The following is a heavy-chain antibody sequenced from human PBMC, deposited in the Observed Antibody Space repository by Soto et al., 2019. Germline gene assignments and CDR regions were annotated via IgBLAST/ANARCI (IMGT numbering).Heavy chain of an antibody. D-gene: IGHD1-1*01. V-gene: IGHV4-30-2*01. J-gene: IGHJ6*02. CDR1: GGSISSGGYS. CDR2: IYHSGST. Sequence: QLQLQESGSGLVKPSQTLSLTCAVSGGSISSGGYSWSWIRQPPGKGLEWIGYIYHSGSTYYNPSLKSRVTIPVDRSKNQFSLKLSSVTAADTAVYYCARGYRGSRGPYYYCGMDVWGQGTTVTVSS. CDR3: ARGYRGSRGPYYYCGMDV.